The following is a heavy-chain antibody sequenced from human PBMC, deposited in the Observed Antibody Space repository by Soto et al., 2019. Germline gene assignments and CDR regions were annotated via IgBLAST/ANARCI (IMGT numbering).Heavy chain of an antibody. J-gene: IGHJ4*02. CDR3: ARAAYCTNGVCSAYYFDY. Sequence: ASVKVSCKASGYTFTSYGISWVRQAPGQGLEWMGWISAYNGNTNYAQKLQGRVTMTTDTSTSTAYMELGSLRSDDTAVYYCARAAYCTNGVCSAYYFDYWGQGTLVTVSS. V-gene: IGHV1-18*01. CDR2: ISAYNGNT. D-gene: IGHD2-8*01. CDR1: GYTFTSYG.